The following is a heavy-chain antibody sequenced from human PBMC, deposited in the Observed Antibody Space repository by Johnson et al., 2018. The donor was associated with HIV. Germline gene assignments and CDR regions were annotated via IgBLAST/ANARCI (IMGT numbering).Heavy chain of an antibody. Sequence: VQLVESGGGVVQPGGSLRLSCAASGFTFSSSAMHWVRQAPGKGLAYVSAVSRNGGSTYYANSVTGRFTISRDNSKNTLYLQMGSLRAEDMAVYYCARVRETKGPYDAFDIWGQGTMVTVSS. CDR1: GFTFSSSA. CDR3: ARVRETKGPYDAFDI. V-gene: IGHV3-64*01. CDR2: VSRNGGST. J-gene: IGHJ3*02. D-gene: IGHD1-1*01.